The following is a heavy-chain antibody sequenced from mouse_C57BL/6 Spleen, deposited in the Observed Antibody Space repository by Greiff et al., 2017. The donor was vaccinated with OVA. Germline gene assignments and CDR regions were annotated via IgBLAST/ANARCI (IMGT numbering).Heavy chain of an antibody. CDR1: GFTFSDYG. CDR2: ISSGSSTI. D-gene: IGHD2-5*01. CDR3: ARRGSNYGYYYAMDY. V-gene: IGHV5-17*01. Sequence: EVQVVESGGGLVKPGGSLKLSCAASGFTFSDYGMHWVRQAPEQGLEWVAYISSGSSTIYYADTVKGRFTISRDNAKNTLFLQMTSLRSEDTAMYYCARRGSNYGYYYAMDYWGQGTSVTVSS. J-gene: IGHJ4*01.